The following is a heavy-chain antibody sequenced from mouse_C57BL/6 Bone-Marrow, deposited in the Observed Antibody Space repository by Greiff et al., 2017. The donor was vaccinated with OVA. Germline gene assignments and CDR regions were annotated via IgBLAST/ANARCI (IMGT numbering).Heavy chain of an antibody. V-gene: IGHV1-39*01. J-gene: IGHJ1*03. D-gene: IGHD2-1*01. CDR1: GYSFTDYN. CDR2: INPNYGTT. CDR3: ARDGNSGWDFDV. Sequence: SGPELVKPGASVKISCKASGYSFTDYNMNWVKQSHGKSLEWIGVINPNYGTTSYNQKFKGKATLTVDQSSSTAYLQLNSLTSEDSAVYYCARDGNSGWDFDVWGKGTPVTVSS.